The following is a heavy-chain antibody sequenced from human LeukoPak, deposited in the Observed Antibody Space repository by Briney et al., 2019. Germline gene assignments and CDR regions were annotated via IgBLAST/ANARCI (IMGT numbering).Heavy chain of an antibody. CDR2: IWYDASNK. CDR1: GFTFSSFG. V-gene: IGHV3-33*08. D-gene: IGHD1-7*01. CDR3: VRGVGVSRFNYLDS. Sequence: PGGSLRLSCAASGFTFSSFGMHWVRQAPGKGLEWVAVIWYDASNKYYADSVKGRFTISRDNSKNTLYLQMNSLRDDDTAVYYCVRGVGVSRFNYLDSWGQGTPVIVSS. J-gene: IGHJ5*01.